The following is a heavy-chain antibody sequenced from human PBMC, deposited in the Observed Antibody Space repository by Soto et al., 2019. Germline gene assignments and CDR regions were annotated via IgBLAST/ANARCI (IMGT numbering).Heavy chain of an antibody. D-gene: IGHD3-22*01. J-gene: IGHJ4*02. CDR2: IIPIFGTA. V-gene: IGHV1-69*01. CDR3: ASYDSSGYYPPG. CDR1: GGTFXSYA. Sequence: QVQLVQSGAEVKKPGSSVKVSCKASGGTFXSYAISWVRQAPGQGLEWMGGIIPIFGTANYAQKFQGRVTITADEATSTAYMELSSLRSEDTAVYYCASYDSSGYYPPGWGQGTLVTVSS.